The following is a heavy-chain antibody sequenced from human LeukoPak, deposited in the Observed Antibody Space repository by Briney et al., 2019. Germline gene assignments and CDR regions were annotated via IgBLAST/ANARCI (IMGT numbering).Heavy chain of an antibody. V-gene: IGHV3-15*01. Sequence: AGGSLRLSCAASGFTFSNAWMSWVRQAPGKGLEWVGRIKSKTVAGTTDYAAPVKGRFTISRDDSKNTLYLQMNSLKTEDTAVYYCTTDSSTAFDYWGQGTLVTVAS. CDR1: GFTFSNAW. CDR2: IKSKTVAGTT. J-gene: IGHJ4*02. CDR3: TTDSSTAFDY. D-gene: IGHD2-2*01.